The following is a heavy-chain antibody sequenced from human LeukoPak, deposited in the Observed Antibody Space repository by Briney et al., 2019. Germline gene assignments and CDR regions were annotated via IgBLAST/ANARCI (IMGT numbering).Heavy chain of an antibody. CDR3: AKSNGYGLVDI. V-gene: IGHV4-4*02. J-gene: IGHJ3*02. D-gene: IGHD3-10*01. CDR1: GGSISSSNW. CDR2: IFYSGST. Sequence: ASETLSLTCAVSGGSISSSNWWSWVRQPPGKGLEWIGNIFYSGSTYYSPSLKSRVTISLDTSRNQFSLKLNSVTAADTAVYYCAKSNGYGLVDIWGQGTMVTVSS.